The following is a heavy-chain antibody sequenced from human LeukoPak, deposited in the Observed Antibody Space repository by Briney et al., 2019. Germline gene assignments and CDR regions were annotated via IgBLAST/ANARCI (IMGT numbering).Heavy chain of an antibody. CDR3: AKAHSSGYYYGGYYFDY. J-gene: IGHJ4*02. CDR2: ISGDGGST. Sequence: GGSLRLSCAASGFTFDDYAMHWVRQAPGKGLEWVSLISGDGGSTYYADSVKGRFTISRDNSKNSLYLQMNSLRTEDTALYYCAKAHSSGYYYGGYYFDYWSQGTLVTVSS. D-gene: IGHD3-22*01. V-gene: IGHV3-43*02. CDR1: GFTFDDYA.